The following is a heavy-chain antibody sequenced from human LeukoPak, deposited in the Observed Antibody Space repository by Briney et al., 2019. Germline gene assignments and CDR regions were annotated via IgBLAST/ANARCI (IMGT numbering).Heavy chain of an antibody. CDR3: AREWSGFGELPDN. Sequence: AGGSLRLSCAASGFTFSSYWMSWVRQAPGKGLEWVANIKQDGSEKYYVDSVKGRFTISRDNAKNTLYLQMNSLRAEDTAVYYCAREWSGFGELPDNWGQGTLVTVS. J-gene: IGHJ4*02. CDR2: IKQDGSEK. CDR1: GFTFSSYW. V-gene: IGHV3-7*01. D-gene: IGHD3-10*01.